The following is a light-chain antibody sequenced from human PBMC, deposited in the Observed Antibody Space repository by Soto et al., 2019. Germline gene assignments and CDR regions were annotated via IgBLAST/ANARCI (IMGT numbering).Light chain of an antibody. Sequence: IQMTQSPLSVSASVGDRVTFTWXASQGISSWLSRYQHKPGKSPTLLIYKASNLQSGVPSRFSGSGSGTDFSLTITSLQPEDFATYYCQQTSSFPLTFGGGTKVDI. J-gene: IGKJ4*01. V-gene: IGKV1-12*01. CDR3: QQTSSFPLT. CDR1: QGISSW. CDR2: KAS.